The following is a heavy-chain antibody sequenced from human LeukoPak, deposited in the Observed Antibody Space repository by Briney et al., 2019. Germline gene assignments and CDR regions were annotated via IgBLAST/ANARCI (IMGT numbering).Heavy chain of an antibody. J-gene: IGHJ4*02. CDR3: ARENSGCSYGYDY. D-gene: IGHD5-18*01. Sequence: SETLSLTCAVYGGSFSGYYWSWIRQPPGKGLEWIGEINHSGSTNYNPSLKSRVTISVDTSKNQFSLKLSSVTAADTAVYYCARENSGCSYGYDYWGQGTPVTVSS. V-gene: IGHV4-34*01. CDR2: INHSGST. CDR1: GGSFSGYY.